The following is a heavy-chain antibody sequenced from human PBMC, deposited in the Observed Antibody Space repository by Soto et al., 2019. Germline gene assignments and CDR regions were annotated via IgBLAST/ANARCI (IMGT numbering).Heavy chain of an antibody. CDR1: GGSFSDFA. Sequence: QVQLAQSGAEVRKPGSSVKVSCRASGGSFSDFAFSWVRQAPGQGLEWMGGIIPMFAATKYAQRFQGRVTITAAASTRTVYLALSSLTSDDSAVYYCARGGIVAVPAALSSYDDYTNYRFDSWGQGTLVSVSS. D-gene: IGHD2-15*01. CDR3: ARGGIVAVPAALSSYDDYTNYRFDS. CDR2: IIPMFAAT. J-gene: IGHJ4*02. V-gene: IGHV1-69*01.